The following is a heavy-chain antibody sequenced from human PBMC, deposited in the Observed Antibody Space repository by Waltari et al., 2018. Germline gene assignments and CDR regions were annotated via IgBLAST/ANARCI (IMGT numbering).Heavy chain of an antibody. CDR3: ARDVAGSQGGAFDI. V-gene: IGHV1-2*02. Sequence: QVQLVQSGTEVKKPGASVKVSCKASGYPFTAYYRHWLRQAPGQGLEWIGCINPNSDDANYAQMFQGGVTMTMDTSSDTGYLELSSLRSDDTAVYYCARDVAGSQGGAFDIWGQGTMVTVSS. J-gene: IGHJ3*02. CDR1: GYPFTAYY. CDR2: INPNSDDA. D-gene: IGHD6-19*01.